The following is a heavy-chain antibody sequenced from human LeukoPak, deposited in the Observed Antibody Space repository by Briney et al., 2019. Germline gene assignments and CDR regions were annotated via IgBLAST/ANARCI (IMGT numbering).Heavy chain of an antibody. Sequence: GGSLRHSCSGTGFNFNMFAIHWVRPAPGKGLEWVSGLSRGGETTNYVDSVKGRFTISRDGSKKMVFLQMNSLKSEDTALYFCAKEQRIRHCSDGVCMEGYYFDYWGQGTPVTVSS. V-gene: IGHV3-23*01. D-gene: IGHD2-8*01. CDR2: LSRGGETT. CDR1: GFNFNMFA. J-gene: IGHJ4*02. CDR3: AKEQRIRHCSDGVCMEGYYFDY.